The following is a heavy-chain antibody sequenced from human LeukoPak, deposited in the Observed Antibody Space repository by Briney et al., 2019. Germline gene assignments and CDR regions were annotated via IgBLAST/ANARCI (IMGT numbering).Heavy chain of an antibody. CDR3: ARGGQKQWLVGYYYYYGMDV. Sequence: ASVKVSCKASGYTFTSYYMHWVRQAPGQGLEWMGIINPSGGSTSYAQKFQGRVTMTRNTSISTAYMELSSLRSEDTAVYYCARGGQKQWLVGYYYYYGMDVWGQGTTVTVSS. V-gene: IGHV1-46*01. D-gene: IGHD6-19*01. CDR1: GYTFTSYY. J-gene: IGHJ6*02. CDR2: INPSGGST.